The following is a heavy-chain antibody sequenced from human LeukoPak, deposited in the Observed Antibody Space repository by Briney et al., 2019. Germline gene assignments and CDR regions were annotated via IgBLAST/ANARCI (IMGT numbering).Heavy chain of an antibody. V-gene: IGHV1-8*03. CDR3: ARAAGAAAGTPFYYYMDV. D-gene: IGHD6-13*01. Sequence: GASVKVSCKASGYTFTSYDINWVRQATGQGLEWMGWMNPNSGNTGYAQKFQGRVTITRNTSISTAYMELSSLRSEDTAVYYCARAAGAAAGTPFYYYMDVWGKGTTVTVSS. CDR1: GYTFTSYD. CDR2: MNPNSGNT. J-gene: IGHJ6*03.